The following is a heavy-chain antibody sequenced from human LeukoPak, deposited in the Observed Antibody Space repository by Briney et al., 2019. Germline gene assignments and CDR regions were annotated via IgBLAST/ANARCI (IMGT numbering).Heavy chain of an antibody. CDR1: GYTFTSYD. J-gene: IGHJ4*02. CDR3: ARIGYSGYDSRDY. D-gene: IGHD5-12*01. Sequence: ASVKVSCKASGYTFTSYDINRVRQATGQGLEWMGWMNPNSGNTGYAQKFQGRVTMTRNTSISTAYMELSSLRPEDTAVYYCARIGYSGYDSRDYWGQGTLVTVSS. V-gene: IGHV1-8*01. CDR2: MNPNSGNT.